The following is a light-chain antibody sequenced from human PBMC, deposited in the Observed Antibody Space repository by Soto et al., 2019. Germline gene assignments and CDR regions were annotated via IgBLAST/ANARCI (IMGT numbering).Light chain of an antibody. Sequence: DVVMTQSPLSLPVTLGQPASISCRSSQSLAYIDGNTYLNWFHQRPGQTPRRLIYQVSNRDSGVPARFSGSGSGTDLTLKISRVEADDVGVYYCMQGTHWPPYTFGQGTKLEIK. CDR2: QVS. CDR1: QSLAYIDGNTY. V-gene: IGKV2-30*01. J-gene: IGKJ2*01. CDR3: MQGTHWPPYT.